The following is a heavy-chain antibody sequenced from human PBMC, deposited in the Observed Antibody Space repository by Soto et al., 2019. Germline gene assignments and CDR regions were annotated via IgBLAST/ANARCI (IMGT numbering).Heavy chain of an antibody. D-gene: IGHD2-2*01. CDR2: ISDDGTNK. Sequence: LRLSCAVSGFTFNKYSMHWVRQAPGRGLEWGALISDDGTNKYFLDSVKGRFSIYRDNSRNIVYLQMSRLTTEDTAVYYCAKDYLGNSKTFDVWGQGTLVTVSS. CDR3: AKDYLGNSKTFDV. J-gene: IGHJ3*01. CDR1: GFTFNKYS. V-gene: IGHV3-30*18.